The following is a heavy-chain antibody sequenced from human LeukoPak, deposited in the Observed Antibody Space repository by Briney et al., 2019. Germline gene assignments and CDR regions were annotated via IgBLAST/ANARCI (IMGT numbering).Heavy chain of an antibody. CDR3: ARGGLRLVRGREVDY. CDR2: ISGSGGTT. D-gene: IGHD6-19*01. Sequence: PAGSPRLSCAASGFTFSTYAITWVRQAPGKGLEWVSGISGSGGTTYYAYSVRGRFTISRDNSKNTLYLQMNSLRADDTAVYYCARGGLRLVRGREVDYWGQGTLVTVSS. J-gene: IGHJ4*02. V-gene: IGHV3-23*01. CDR1: GFTFSTYA.